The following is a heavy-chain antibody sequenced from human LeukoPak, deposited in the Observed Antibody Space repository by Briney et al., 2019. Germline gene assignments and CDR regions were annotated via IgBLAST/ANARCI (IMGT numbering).Heavy chain of an antibody. Sequence: ASVQVSCKASGYTFTGYYMHWVRQAPGQGLEWMGWINPNSGGTNYAQKFQGRVTMTRDTSISAAYMELSRLRSDDTAVYYCARRGASSTSCFGYWGQGTLVTVSS. V-gene: IGHV1-2*02. CDR1: GYTFTGYY. CDR3: ARRGASSTSCFGY. CDR2: INPNSGGT. D-gene: IGHD2-2*01. J-gene: IGHJ4*02.